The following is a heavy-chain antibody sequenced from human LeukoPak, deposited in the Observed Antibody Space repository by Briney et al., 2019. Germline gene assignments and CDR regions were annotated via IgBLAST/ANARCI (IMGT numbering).Heavy chain of an antibody. CDR2: VKQDGGEK. J-gene: IGHJ6*03. Sequence: GGSLRLSCAASGFTFSSFRMSWVRQPLGKGLEWVANVKQDGGEKDYVDSVKGRFTISRDNARDSLYLQMNSLRAEDTAVYYCARAAYLGGLSYYLDVWAKGTTVTVSS. D-gene: IGHD2-8*01. CDR1: GFTFSSFR. V-gene: IGHV3-7*01. CDR3: ARAAYLGGLSYYLDV.